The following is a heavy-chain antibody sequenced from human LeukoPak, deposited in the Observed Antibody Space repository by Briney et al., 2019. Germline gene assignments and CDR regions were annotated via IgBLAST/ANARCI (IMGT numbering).Heavy chain of an antibody. Sequence: QTGGSLRLSCAVSGFTFSDYSMNWVRQPPGKGLEWISYISTGGQTIYYADSVEGRFTISRDNAKKSLYLQMNSLRAEATAVYYCARGPPLFDPWGQGTLVTVSS. V-gene: IGHV3-48*01. CDR1: GFTFSDYS. J-gene: IGHJ5*02. CDR3: ARGPPLFDP. CDR2: ISTGGQTI.